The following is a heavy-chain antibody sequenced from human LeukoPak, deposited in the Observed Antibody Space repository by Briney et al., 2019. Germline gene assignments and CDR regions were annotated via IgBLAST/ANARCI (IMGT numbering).Heavy chain of an antibody. CDR1: GFIFSSYW. V-gene: IGHV3-7*01. CDR2: IKQDADEK. D-gene: IGHD1-14*01. J-gene: IGHJ4*02. CDR3: ARGRLPEYY. Sequence: GGSLRLSCAASGFIFSSYWMSWVRQAPGKGLEWVANIKQDADEKYYVDSVKGRFTISRDNAKNSLYLQMNIQRAESTAMYYSARGRLPEYYGGQGPLVTVSA.